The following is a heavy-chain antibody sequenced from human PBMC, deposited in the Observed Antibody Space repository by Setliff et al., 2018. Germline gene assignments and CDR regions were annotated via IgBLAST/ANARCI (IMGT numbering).Heavy chain of an antibody. Sequence: SVKVSCKSSGGTFSSSGITWVRQAPGQGLQWLGRFIPILGATNYAQKFQGRVTITRDTSASTAYMELSSLRSEGTAVYYHAREEWLAYYGMDVWG. D-gene: IGHD6-19*01. J-gene: IGHJ6*01. CDR1: GGTFSSSG. CDR2: FIPILGAT. V-gene: IGHV1-69*05. CDR3: AREEWLAYYGMDV.